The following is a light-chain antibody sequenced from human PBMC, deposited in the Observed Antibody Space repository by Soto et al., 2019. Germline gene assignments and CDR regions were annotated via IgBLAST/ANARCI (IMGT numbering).Light chain of an antibody. CDR1: QSISTW. Sequence: DIQMTQSPSTLSASVGDRVTITCRASQSISTWLAWYQQKPGKAPNLLIYKASSFESGVPSRFSGSGSGTEFTLTIRSLQPDDFATYYCQQYNGYSPWTFGQGTKVEIK. J-gene: IGKJ1*01. CDR2: KAS. V-gene: IGKV1-5*03. CDR3: QQYNGYSPWT.